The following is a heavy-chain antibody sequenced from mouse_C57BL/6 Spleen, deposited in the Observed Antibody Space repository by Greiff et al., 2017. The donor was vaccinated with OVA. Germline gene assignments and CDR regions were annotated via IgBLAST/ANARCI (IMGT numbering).Heavy chain of an antibody. V-gene: IGHV14-1*01. D-gene: IGHD1-1*01. CDR3: TTGATVPLYYAMDY. Sequence: VQLQQSGAELVRPGASVKLSCTASGFNIKDYYMHWVKQRPEQGLEWIGRIDPEDGDTEYAPKFQGKATMTADTSSNTAYLQLISLTSEDTAVYYCTTGATVPLYYAMDYWGQGTSVTVSS. J-gene: IGHJ4*01. CDR2: IDPEDGDT. CDR1: GFNIKDYY.